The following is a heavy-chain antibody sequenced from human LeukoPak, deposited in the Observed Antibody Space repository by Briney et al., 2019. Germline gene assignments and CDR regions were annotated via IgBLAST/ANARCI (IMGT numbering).Heavy chain of an antibody. J-gene: IGHJ4*02. V-gene: IGHV3-23*01. Sequence: GGSLRLSCAASGFTCSSYAMSWVRQAPGKGLEWVSAISGSGGSTYYADSVKGRFTISRDNSKNTLYLQMNSLRAEDTAVYYCAKAGIVATRVIVYYFDYWGQGTLVTVSS. CDR2: ISGSGGST. CDR3: AKAGIVATRVIVYYFDY. D-gene: IGHD5-12*01. CDR1: GFTCSSYA.